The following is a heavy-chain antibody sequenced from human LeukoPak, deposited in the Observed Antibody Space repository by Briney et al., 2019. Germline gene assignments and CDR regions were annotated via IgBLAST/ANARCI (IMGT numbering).Heavy chain of an antibody. CDR3: ARGTSGVYYGSGTFDY. J-gene: IGHJ4*02. CDR1: GGSISSGDYY. V-gene: IGHV4-30-4*01. D-gene: IGHD3-10*01. Sequence: PSETLSLTCTVSGGSISSGDYYWSWIRQPPGKGLEWIGYIYYSGSTYYNPSLKSRVTISVDTSKNQFSLKLSSVTAADTAVYYCARGTSGVYYGSGTFDYWGQGTLVTVSS. CDR2: IYYSGST.